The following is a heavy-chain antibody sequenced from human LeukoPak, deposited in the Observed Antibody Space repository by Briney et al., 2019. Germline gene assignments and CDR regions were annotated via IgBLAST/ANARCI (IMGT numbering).Heavy chain of an antibody. CDR2: IKSKTDGGTT. J-gene: IGHJ4*02. CDR1: GFTFSNAW. D-gene: IGHD6-13*01. CDR3: TTASSSWYSPWDYFDY. V-gene: IGHV3-15*01. Sequence: GGSLRLSCAASGFTFSNAWMSWVRQAPGKGLEWVGRIKSKTDGGTTDYAAPGKGRFTISRDDSKNTLYLQMNSLKTEDTAVYYCTTASSSWYSPWDYFDYWGQGTLVTVSS.